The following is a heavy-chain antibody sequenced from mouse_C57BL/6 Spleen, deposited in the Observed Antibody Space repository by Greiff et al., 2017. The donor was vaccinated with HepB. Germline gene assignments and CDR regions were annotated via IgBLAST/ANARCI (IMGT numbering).Heavy chain of an antibody. CDR3: ARSYYGSSLNY. Sequence: QVQLQQPGAELVKPGASVKMSCKATGYTFTSYWITWVKQRPGQGLEWIGDIYPGSGSTNYNEKFKSKATLTVDTSSSTAYMQLSSLTSEDSAVYYCARSYYGSSLNYWGEGTTLTGSS. CDR2: IYPGSGST. D-gene: IGHD1-1*01. CDR1: GYTFTSYW. V-gene: IGHV1-55*01. J-gene: IGHJ2*01.